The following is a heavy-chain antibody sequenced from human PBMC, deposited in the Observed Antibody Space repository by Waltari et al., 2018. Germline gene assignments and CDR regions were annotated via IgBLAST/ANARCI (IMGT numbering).Heavy chain of an antibody. V-gene: IGHV4-38-2*02. J-gene: IGHJ2*01. D-gene: IGHD3-16*01. Sequence: QVQLQESGPGLVKPSETLSLTGAVSGYSISRGYYWGWIRQPPGKGLEWIGSIWHSGSTYYSPSLKSRVTLSVDTSRNQFSLKLTSLTAADTAVYFCARDLILGDTWYFDLWGRGTLVTVSS. CDR3: ARDLILGDTWYFDL. CDR2: IWHSGST. CDR1: GYSISRGYY.